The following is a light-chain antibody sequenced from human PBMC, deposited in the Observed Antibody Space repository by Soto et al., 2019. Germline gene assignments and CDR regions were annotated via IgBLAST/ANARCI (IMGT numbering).Light chain of an antibody. CDR1: QSFSISD. J-gene: IGKJ1*01. CDR3: QQYGSSLS. V-gene: IGKV3-20*01. Sequence: IVLTQSPGNMSLSPGERATLSCRASQSFSISDLAWYQQKPGQASKALIFGVSSRATGIPDRFSGSGSGTDFTLTIGRLEPEDLAVYFWQQYGSSLSFGEWTRVEI. CDR2: GVS.